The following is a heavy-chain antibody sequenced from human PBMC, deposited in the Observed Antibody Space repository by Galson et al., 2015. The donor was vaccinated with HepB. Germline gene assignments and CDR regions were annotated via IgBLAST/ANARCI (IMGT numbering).Heavy chain of an antibody. CDR3: ARDLSYVWGSFGYYYGMDV. V-gene: IGHV1-2*06. D-gene: IGHD3-16*01. CDR2: INPNSGGT. Sequence: SVKVSCKASGYTFTGYYMHWVRQAPGQGLEWMGRINPNSGGTNYAQKFQGGVTMTRDTSISTAYMELSRLRSDDTAVYYCARDLSYVWGSFGYYYGMDVWGQGTTVTVSS. J-gene: IGHJ6*02. CDR1: GYTFTGYY.